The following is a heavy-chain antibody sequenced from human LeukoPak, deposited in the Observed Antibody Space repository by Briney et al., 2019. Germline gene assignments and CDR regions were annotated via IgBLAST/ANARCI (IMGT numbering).Heavy chain of an antibody. CDR2: MSDSGGRT. V-gene: IGHV3-23*01. CDR3: AKRGVVIRVILVGFHREAYYFDS. D-gene: IGHD3-22*01. J-gene: IGHJ4*02. Sequence: GGSLRLSCTVSGITLSNYGMSWVRQAPGKGLEWVAGMSDSGGRTNYADSVKGRFTISRDNPKNTLYLQMNSLRAEDTAVYFCAKRGVVIRVILVGFHREAYYFDSWGQGALVTVSS. CDR1: GITLSNYG.